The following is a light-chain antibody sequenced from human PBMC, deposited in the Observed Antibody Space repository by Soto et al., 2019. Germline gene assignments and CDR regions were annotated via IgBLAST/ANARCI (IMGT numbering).Light chain of an antibody. CDR3: QQYSDWPRT. CDR1: QSVRNN. J-gene: IGKJ1*01. CDR2: DAS. V-gene: IGKV3-15*01. Sequence: EILMTQSPATLSVSPGERATLSCRASQSVRNNLAWYQQKPGQAPRLLIYDASTGATGIPARFSGSRSGTEFTLTISSLQSEDFAVYYCQQYSDWPRTFGQGTKVEIK.